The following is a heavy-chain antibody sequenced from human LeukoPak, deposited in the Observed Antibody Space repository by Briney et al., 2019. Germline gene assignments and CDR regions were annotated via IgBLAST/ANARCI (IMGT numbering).Heavy chain of an antibody. CDR1: GGTFSSYA. V-gene: IGHV1-69*06. CDR2: IIPIFGTA. J-gene: IGHJ6*03. D-gene: IGHD1-26*01. CDR3: AHCARPSSGSYWSYYMDV. Sequence: HVASVKVSCKASGGTFSSYAISWVRQAPGQGLEWMGGIIPIFGTANYAQKFQGRVTITADKSTSTAYMELSSLRSGDTAVYYCAHCARPSSGSYWSYYMDVWGKGTTVTVSS.